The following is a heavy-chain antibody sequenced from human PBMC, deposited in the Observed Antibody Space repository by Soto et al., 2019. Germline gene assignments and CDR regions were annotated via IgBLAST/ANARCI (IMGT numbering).Heavy chain of an antibody. CDR1: GGSISNGGYY. V-gene: IGHV4-31*11. CDR2: IYFSGST. CDR3: AGDGHSQQPNHRWGVGYMDV. Sequence: QLQLQESGPGLVKPSQTLSLTCAVSGGSISNGGYYWSWIRQHPGKGLEWIGYIYFSGSTYYNPSLKSRVTLAVATPKKQFSLQLSSVTAANTAIYYCAGDGHSQQPNHRWGVGYMDVWGKGTTVTVSS. J-gene: IGHJ6*03. D-gene: IGHD6-13*01.